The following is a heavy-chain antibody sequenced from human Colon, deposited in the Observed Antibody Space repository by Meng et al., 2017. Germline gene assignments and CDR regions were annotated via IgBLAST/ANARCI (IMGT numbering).Heavy chain of an antibody. CDR3: ARESGGSPFDY. J-gene: IGHJ4*02. Sequence: SETLSLTCTVSGGSISSYYWSWIRQPPGKGLEWIGYIYYSGSTNYNPCLKRRVTISVDTSKNQFSLKLSSVTAADTAVYYCARESGGSPFDYWGQGTLVTVSS. CDR2: IYYSGST. D-gene: IGHD2-15*01. V-gene: IGHV4-59*01. CDR1: GGSISSYY.